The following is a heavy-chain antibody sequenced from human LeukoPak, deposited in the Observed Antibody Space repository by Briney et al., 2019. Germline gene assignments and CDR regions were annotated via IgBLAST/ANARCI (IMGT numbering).Heavy chain of an antibody. CDR2: ISSSSSYI. Sequence: GGSLRLSCAASGFTFSSYSMNWVRQAPGKGLEWVSSISSSSSYIYYADSVKGRFTISRDNAKNSLYLQMNSLRAEDTAVYYCARVLRARALMNYYYYGMDVWGQGTTVTVSS. CDR3: ARVLRARALMNYYYYGMDV. J-gene: IGHJ6*02. V-gene: IGHV3-21*01. D-gene: IGHD3-3*02. CDR1: GFTFSSYS.